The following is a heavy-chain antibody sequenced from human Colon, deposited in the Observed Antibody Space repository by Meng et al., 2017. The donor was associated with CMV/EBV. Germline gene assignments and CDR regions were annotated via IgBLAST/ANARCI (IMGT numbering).Heavy chain of an antibody. CDR3: ARPRGGAYYYGLDV. D-gene: IGHD2-15*01. CDR2: IYSGGST. CDR1: GFSFRDYA. Sequence: GGSLRLSCAASGFSFRDYAMSWVRQAPGKGLEWVSVIYSGGSTYYADSVKGRFTISRDNSKNTLYLQMNSLRAEDTAVYYCARPRGGAYYYGLDVWGQGTTVTVSS. J-gene: IGHJ6*02. V-gene: IGHV3-53*01.